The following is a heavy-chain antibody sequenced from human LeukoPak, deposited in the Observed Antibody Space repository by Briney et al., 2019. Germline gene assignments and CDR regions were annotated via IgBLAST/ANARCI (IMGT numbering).Heavy chain of an antibody. D-gene: IGHD5-24*01. CDR1: GFNFQDYG. V-gene: IGHV3-20*01. CDR2: INWYGSDT. Sequence: GGSQRLSCAASGFNFQDYGMTWVRQVPGKGLEWVSAINWYGSDTGYADSVKGRFTISRDNAKNSLYLQMNSLRAEDTALYHCARDGGDSYNIWFDPWGQGVLVTVSS. CDR3: ARDGGDSYNIWFDP. J-gene: IGHJ5*02.